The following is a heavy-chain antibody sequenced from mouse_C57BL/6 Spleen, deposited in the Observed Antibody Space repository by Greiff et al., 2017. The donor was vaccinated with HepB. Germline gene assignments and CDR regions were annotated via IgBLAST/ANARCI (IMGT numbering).Heavy chain of an antibody. CDR1: GFTFSSYG. CDR2: ISSGGSYT. J-gene: IGHJ2*01. V-gene: IGHV5-6*02. D-gene: IGHD2-2*01. CDR3: ARRGLDGDFDY. Sequence: EVMLVESGGDLVKPGGSLKLSCAASGFTFSSYGMSWVRQTPDKRLEWVATISSGGSYTYYPDSVKGRFTISRDNAKNTLYLQMSSLKSEDTAMYYCARRGLDGDFDYWGQGTTLTVSS.